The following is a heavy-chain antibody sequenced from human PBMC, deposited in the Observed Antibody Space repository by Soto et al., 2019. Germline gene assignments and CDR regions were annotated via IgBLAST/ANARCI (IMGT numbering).Heavy chain of an antibody. D-gene: IGHD1-7*01. V-gene: IGHV3-23*01. Sequence: GGSLRLSCAASGFTFSSYAMSWVRQAPGKGLEWVSAISGSGGSTYYADSVKGRFTISRDNSKNTLYLQMNSLRAEDTAVYYCAKDQSVAGTLGPDYWGQGTLVTVSS. CDR1: GFTFSSYA. CDR2: ISGSGGST. CDR3: AKDQSVAGTLGPDY. J-gene: IGHJ4*02.